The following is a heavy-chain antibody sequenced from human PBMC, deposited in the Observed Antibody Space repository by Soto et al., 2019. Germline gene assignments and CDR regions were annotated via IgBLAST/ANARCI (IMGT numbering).Heavy chain of an antibody. CDR2: IYYSGST. D-gene: IGHD3-10*01. Sequence: PSETLSLTCTVSGCSISSSSYYWGWIRQPPGKGLEWIGSIYYSGSTYYNPSLKSRVTISVDTSKNQFSLKLSSVTAADTAVYYCARHEALLFRAWFGELCWFDPWGQGTLVTVSS. V-gene: IGHV4-39*01. CDR3: ARHEALLFRAWFGELCWFDP. J-gene: IGHJ5*02. CDR1: GCSISSSSYY.